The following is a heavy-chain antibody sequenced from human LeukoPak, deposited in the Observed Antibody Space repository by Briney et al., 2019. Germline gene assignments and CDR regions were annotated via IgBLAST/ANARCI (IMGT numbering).Heavy chain of an antibody. CDR2: IYTSGST. CDR3: ARDRLMVYAGPWFDP. D-gene: IGHD2-8*01. Sequence: SETLSLTCTVSGGSISSYYWSWIRQPAGKGLEWIGRIYTSGSTSYNPSLKSRVTMSVDTSKNQFSLKLSSVTAADTAVYYCARDRLMVYAGPWFDPWGQGTLVTVSS. J-gene: IGHJ5*02. CDR1: GGSISSYY. V-gene: IGHV4-4*07.